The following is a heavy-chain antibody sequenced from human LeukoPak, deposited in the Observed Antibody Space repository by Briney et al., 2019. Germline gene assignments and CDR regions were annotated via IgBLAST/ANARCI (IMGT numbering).Heavy chain of an antibody. J-gene: IGHJ6*02. CDR2: ISSRGSTI. CDR1: GFTFSDYY. V-gene: IGHV3-11*01. D-gene: IGHD5-18*01. Sequence: GGSLRLSCAATGFTFSDYYMSWIRQAPGKGLEWVSYISSRGSTIYYADSVKGRFTISRDNAKNSLYLQMNSLRAEDTAVYYCARHDTAMATDYGMDVWGQGTTVTVSS. CDR3: ARHDTAMATDYGMDV.